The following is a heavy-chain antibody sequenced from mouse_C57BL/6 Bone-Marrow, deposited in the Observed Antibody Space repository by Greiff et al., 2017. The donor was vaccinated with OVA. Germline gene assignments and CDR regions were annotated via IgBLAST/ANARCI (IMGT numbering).Heavy chain of an antibody. CDR2: IHPSDSDT. CDR3: AIPSCPEFFAY. V-gene: IGHV1-74*01. Sequence: QVQLQQPGAELVKPGASVKVSCKASGYTFTSYWMPWVKQRPGQGLEWIGRIHPSDSDTNYNQKFKGKATLTVDKSSSTAYMQISSLTSEDSAVYYCAIPSCPEFFAYWGQGTLVTVSA. CDR1: GYTFTSYW. J-gene: IGHJ3*01.